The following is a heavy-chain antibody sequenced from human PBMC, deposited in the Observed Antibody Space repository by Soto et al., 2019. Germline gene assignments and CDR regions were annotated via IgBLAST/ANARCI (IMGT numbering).Heavy chain of an antibody. D-gene: IGHD2-2*01. CDR3: ARVPLTQPGYAFDI. CDR1: GGTFSSYT. J-gene: IGHJ3*02. CDR2: IIPILGIA. Sequence: QVQLVQSGAEVKKPGSSVKVSCKASGGTFSSYTISWVRQAPGQGLEWMGRIIPILGIANYAQKFQGRVTITADKSTSTAYMELSSLRSEDTAVYYCARVPLTQPGYAFDIWCQGTMVTVSS. V-gene: IGHV1-69*02.